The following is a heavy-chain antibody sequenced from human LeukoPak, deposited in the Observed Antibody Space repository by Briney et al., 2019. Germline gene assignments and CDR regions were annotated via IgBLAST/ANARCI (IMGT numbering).Heavy chain of an antibody. CDR2: IYYSGST. Sequence: SKTLSLTCTVSGGSISSSSYYWGWIRQPPGKGLEWIGSIYYSGSTYYNPSLKSRVTISVDTSKNQFSLKLSSVTAADTAVYYCASAMGHYYDSSGYYYFDYWGQGTLVTVSS. D-gene: IGHD3-22*01. CDR1: GGSISSSSYY. J-gene: IGHJ4*02. CDR3: ASAMGHYYDSSGYYYFDY. V-gene: IGHV4-39*01.